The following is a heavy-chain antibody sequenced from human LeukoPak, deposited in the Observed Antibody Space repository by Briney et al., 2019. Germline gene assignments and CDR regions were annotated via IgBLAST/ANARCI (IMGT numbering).Heavy chain of an antibody. CDR2: IIPILGTA. V-gene: IGHV1-69*05. CDR3: ARALGGGSPFDY. CDR1: GGTFSSYA. J-gene: IGHJ4*02. D-gene: IGHD3-16*01. Sequence: VASVKVSCKASGGTFSSYAISWVRQAPGQGLEWMGGIIPILGTANYAQKFQGRVTITTDESTSTAYMELSSLRSEDTAVYYCARALGGGSPFDYWGQGTLVTVSS.